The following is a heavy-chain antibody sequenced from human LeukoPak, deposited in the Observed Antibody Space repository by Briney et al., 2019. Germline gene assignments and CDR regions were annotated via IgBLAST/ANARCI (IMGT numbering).Heavy chain of an antibody. Sequence: PSETLSLTCTVSGGSISRYYWSWIRQPAGKGLEWIGRIYTSGSTNYNPSLKSRVTMSVDTSKNQFSLKLSSVTAADTAVYYCAREFIAVAGYNWFDPWGQGTLVTVSS. CDR3: AREFIAVAGYNWFDP. D-gene: IGHD6-19*01. V-gene: IGHV4-4*07. J-gene: IGHJ5*02. CDR2: IYTSGST. CDR1: GGSISRYY.